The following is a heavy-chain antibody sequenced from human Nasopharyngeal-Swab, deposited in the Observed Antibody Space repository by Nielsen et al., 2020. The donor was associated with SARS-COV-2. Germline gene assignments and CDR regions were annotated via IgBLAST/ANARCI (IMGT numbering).Heavy chain of an antibody. D-gene: IGHD3-3*01. CDR1: GGSISSYY. CDR3: AREAITIFGVAPFDYYYYMDV. J-gene: IGHJ6*03. V-gene: IGHV4-59*01. Sequence: SETLSLTCTVSGGSISSYYWSWIRQPPGKGLEWIGYIYYSGSTNYNPSLKSRVTISVDTSKNQFSLKLSSATAADTAVYYCAREAITIFGVAPFDYYYYMDVWGKGTTVTVSS. CDR2: IYYSGST.